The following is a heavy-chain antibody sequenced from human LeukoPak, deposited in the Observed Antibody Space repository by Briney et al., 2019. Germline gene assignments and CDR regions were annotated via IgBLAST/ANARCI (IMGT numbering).Heavy chain of an antibody. CDR2: INPNSGGT. Sequence: ASVKVSCKASGYTFTGYYMHWVRQAPGQGLEWMGWINPNSGGTNYAQKFQGRVTMTRDTSISTAYMELSRLRSDDTAVYYCARGLGQLYRSPPQNQNWFDPWGQGTLVTVSS. D-gene: IGHD6-13*01. CDR1: GYTFTGYY. V-gene: IGHV1-2*02. J-gene: IGHJ5*02. CDR3: ARGLGQLYRSPPQNQNWFDP.